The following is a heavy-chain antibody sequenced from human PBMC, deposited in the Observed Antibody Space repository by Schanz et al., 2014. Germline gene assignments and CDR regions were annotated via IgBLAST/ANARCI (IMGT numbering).Heavy chain of an antibody. CDR2: ISAYTNNT. V-gene: IGHV1-18*01. Sequence: GPEVKEPGASVKVSCEASRYTFNTYGLNWVRQAPGQGLEWMGWISAYTNNTNYAQKVQGRVTMTTDTSTGTAYMELRSLRSDDTAVYYCARDFSAYVGNYFDYWGQGTLVTVSS. CDR3: ARDFSAYVGNYFDY. CDR1: RYTFNTYG. J-gene: IGHJ4*02. D-gene: IGHD5-12*01.